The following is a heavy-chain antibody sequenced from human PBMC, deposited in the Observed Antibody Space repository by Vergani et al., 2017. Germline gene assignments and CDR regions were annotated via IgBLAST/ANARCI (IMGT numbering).Heavy chain of an antibody. CDR3: ARGSVVYAIIDY. D-gene: IGHD2-8*02. CDR2: IYYSGST. J-gene: IGHJ4*02. V-gene: IGHV4-59*12. CDR1: GGSISSYY. Sequence: QVQLQESGPGLVKPSQTLSLTCTVSGGSISSYYWSWIRQPPGKGLEWIGYIYYSGSTYYNPSLKSRVTISVDTSKNQFSLKLSSVTAADTAVYFCARGSVVYAIIDYWGQGTLVTVSS.